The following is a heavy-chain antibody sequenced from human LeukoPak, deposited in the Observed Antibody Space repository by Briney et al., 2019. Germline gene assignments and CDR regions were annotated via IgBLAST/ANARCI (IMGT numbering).Heavy chain of an antibody. V-gene: IGHV1-18*01. CDR2: ISAYNGNT. D-gene: IGHD6-19*01. CDR1: GYTFTSYG. CDR3: ARVAVAGKARTGKDY. Sequence: GASVTVSCKASGYTFTSYGISWVRQAPGQGLEWMGWISAYNGNTNYAQKLQGRVTMTADTSTSTAYMELRSLRSDDTAVYYCARVAVAGKARTGKDYWGQGTLVTASS. J-gene: IGHJ4*02.